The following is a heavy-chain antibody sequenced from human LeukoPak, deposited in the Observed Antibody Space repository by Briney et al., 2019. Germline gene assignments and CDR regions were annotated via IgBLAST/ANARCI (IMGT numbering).Heavy chain of an antibody. CDR2: IYPGDSDT. D-gene: IGHD6-13*01. CDR3: ARCIAAAGMNYYYYYGMDV. CDR1: GYSFTSYW. V-gene: IGHV5-51*01. J-gene: IGHJ6*02. Sequence: GESLKISCQGSGYSFTSYWIGWVRHMPGKGLEWMGIIYPGDSDTRYSPSFQGQVTISADKSISTAYLQWSSLKASDTAMYYCARCIAAAGMNYYYYYGMDVWGQGTTVTVSS.